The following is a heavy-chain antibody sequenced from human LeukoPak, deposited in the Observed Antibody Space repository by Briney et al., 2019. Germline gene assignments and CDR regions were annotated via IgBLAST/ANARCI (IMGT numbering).Heavy chain of an antibody. CDR3: ARRRGDV. Sequence: GGSLRLSCAASGFTFSDYSMNWVRQAPGKGLEWVAIINKDGSEKYYVDSVKGRFTISRDNAKNSLYLQMNSLRAEDTAVYYCARRRGDVWGQGTTVTVSS. J-gene: IGHJ6*02. V-gene: IGHV3-7*04. D-gene: IGHD3-10*01. CDR2: INKDGSEK. CDR1: GFTFSDYS.